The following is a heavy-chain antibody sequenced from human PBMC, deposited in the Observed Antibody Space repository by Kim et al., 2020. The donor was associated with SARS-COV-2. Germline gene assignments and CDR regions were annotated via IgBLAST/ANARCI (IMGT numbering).Heavy chain of an antibody. CDR1: GGSVFSSSYY. J-gene: IGHJ4*02. CDR2: VYYSGTT. D-gene: IGHD4-17*01. CDR3: ARGAVASYGEKYDY. Sequence: SETLSLTCSVSGGSVFSSSYYWGWIRRPPGKGLEWIGYVYYSGTTSYNPSLKSRVTISLDTSQNQFSLKLNSVAAADTARYYCARGAVASYGEKYDYWGQGILVTVSS. V-gene: IGHV4-39*07.